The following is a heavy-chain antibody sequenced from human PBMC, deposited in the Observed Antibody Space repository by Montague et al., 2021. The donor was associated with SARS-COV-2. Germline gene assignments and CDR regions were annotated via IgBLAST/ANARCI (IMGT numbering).Heavy chain of an antibody. V-gene: IGHV6-1*01. CDR2: TYYRSEWYS. D-gene: IGHD2-15*01. J-gene: IGHJ4*02. Sequence: CAISGDSVSTNSGTWNWVRLSPSRGLEWLGRTYYRSEWYSDYSVSVKSRTSIDPDTSKNQFSLQLNSVTPEDTAVYYCARAERGSCGDGNCYQYFFNYWGQGTLVTVSS. CDR3: ARAERGSCGDGNCYQYFFNY. CDR1: GDSVSTNSGT.